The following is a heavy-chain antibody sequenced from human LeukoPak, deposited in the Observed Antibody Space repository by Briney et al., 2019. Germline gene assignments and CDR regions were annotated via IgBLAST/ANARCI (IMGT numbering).Heavy chain of an antibody. Sequence: PGGSLRLSCAASGFTFSSYSMNWVRQAPGKGLEWVSSISSSSSYIYYADSVKGRFTISRDNAKNSLYLQMNSLRAEDTAVYYCASAVRYSSSPFDCWGQGTLVTVSS. CDR3: ASAVRYSSSPFDC. J-gene: IGHJ4*02. D-gene: IGHD6-13*01. CDR1: GFTFSSYS. CDR2: ISSSSSYI. V-gene: IGHV3-21*01.